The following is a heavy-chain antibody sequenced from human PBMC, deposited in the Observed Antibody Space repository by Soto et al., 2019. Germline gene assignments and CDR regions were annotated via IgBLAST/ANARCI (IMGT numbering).Heavy chain of an antibody. CDR1: GFTFSDHY. CDR3: VRGFNSFDS. J-gene: IGHJ4*02. V-gene: IGHV3-72*01. CDR2: SRNKAKSYTT. D-gene: IGHD1-26*01. Sequence: GGSLRLSCAASGFTFSDHYMDWIRQAPGKGLEWVGRSRNKAKSYTTEYAASVRGRFTVSRDESKNSLYLQMNSLKTEDTAVYYCVRGFNSFDSWGQGTLVTVSS.